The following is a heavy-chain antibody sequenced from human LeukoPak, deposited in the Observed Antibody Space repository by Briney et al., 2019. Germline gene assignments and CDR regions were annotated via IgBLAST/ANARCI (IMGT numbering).Heavy chain of an antibody. CDR3: ARAGTCSSTSCDGGIEY. V-gene: IGHV3-21*06. Sequence: PGGSLRLSCAASGFAFSSYNMKWVRQAPGKGLEWVSFISTTSTYIYYADSVKGRFAVSRDNSKNLLYLQMDSLRVEDTAVYYCARAGTCSSTSCDGGIEYWGQGTLVTVSS. D-gene: IGHD2-2*01. CDR1: GFAFSSYN. CDR2: ISTTSTYI. J-gene: IGHJ4*02.